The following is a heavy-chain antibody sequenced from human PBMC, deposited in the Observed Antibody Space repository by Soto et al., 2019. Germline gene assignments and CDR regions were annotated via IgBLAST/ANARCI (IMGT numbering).Heavy chain of an antibody. D-gene: IGHD6-19*01. CDR3: ARVDDSAWYTRDY. CDR1: GFTFSSFW. V-gene: IGHV3-7*01. J-gene: IGHJ4*02. Sequence: GGSLRLSCGASGFTFSSFWMNWVRQAPGKGLEWVANIKQDGSETSYVDSVKGRFTISRDNAKNSLYLQMNSLRAEDTAVYYCARVDDSAWYTRDYWGQGTLVTVSS. CDR2: IKQDGSET.